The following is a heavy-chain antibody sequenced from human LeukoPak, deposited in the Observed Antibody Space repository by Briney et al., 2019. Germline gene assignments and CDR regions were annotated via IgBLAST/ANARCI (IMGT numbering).Heavy chain of an antibody. CDR3: ARGLRYSNGSDY. J-gene: IGHJ4*02. CDR2: IIPILGIA. V-gene: IGHV1-69*04. Sequence: GASVKVSCKASGGTFSSYAISWVRQAPGQGLEWMGRIIPILGIANYAQKFQGRVTITADKSTSTAYMELSSLRSEDTAVYYCARGLRYSNGSDYWGQGTLVTVSS. CDR1: GGTFSSYA. D-gene: IGHD5-18*01.